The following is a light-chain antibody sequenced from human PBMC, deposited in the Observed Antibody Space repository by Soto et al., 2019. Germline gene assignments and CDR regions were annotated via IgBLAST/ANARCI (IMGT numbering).Light chain of an antibody. CDR1: QSVSSRY. CDR3: QQYNNWPPVT. Sequence: EIVLTQSPGTLSLSPGEGATLSCRASQSVSSRYLAWYQQKPGQPPRLLIYGASSRATGIPDRFSGSGSGTDFTLTISGLEPEDFAVYFCQQYNNWPPVTFGPGTKVDI. J-gene: IGKJ3*01. V-gene: IGKV3-20*01. CDR2: GAS.